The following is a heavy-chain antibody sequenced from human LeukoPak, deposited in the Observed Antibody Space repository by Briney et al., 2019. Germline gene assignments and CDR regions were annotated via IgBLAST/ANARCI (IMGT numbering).Heavy chain of an antibody. D-gene: IGHD6-13*01. CDR1: GFTFSSYA. Sequence: PGGSLRLSCAASGFTFSSYAMSWVRQAPGKGLEWVSAISGSGGSTYYADSVKGRFTISRDNAKNSLYLQMNSLRAEDTALYYCAKDIGGIPQLAIDYWGQGTLVTVSS. J-gene: IGHJ4*02. V-gene: IGHV3-23*01. CDR2: ISGSGGST. CDR3: AKDIGGIPQLAIDY.